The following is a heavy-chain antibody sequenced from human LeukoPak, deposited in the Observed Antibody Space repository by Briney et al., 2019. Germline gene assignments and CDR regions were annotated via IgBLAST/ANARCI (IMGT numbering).Heavy chain of an antibody. V-gene: IGHV6-1*01. CDR1: GDSVSSSSVA. Sequence: SQTLSLTCALSGDSVSSSSVAWNWIRQSPPRGLEWLGRTNYRSSWYNDYAVSVKSRITITSDTSKNQFSLQLNSVTPDDTAVYYCARVQFCSGGSCQGYFQHWGQGTLVTVSS. J-gene: IGHJ1*01. D-gene: IGHD2-15*01. CDR2: TNYRSSWYN. CDR3: ARVQFCSGGSCQGYFQH.